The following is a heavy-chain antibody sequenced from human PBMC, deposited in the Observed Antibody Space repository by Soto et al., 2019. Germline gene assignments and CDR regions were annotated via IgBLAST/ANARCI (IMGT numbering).Heavy chain of an antibody. D-gene: IGHD2-15*01. CDR1: GFTFSYYY. CDR2: ISSSGSTI. CDR3: ARDRCGSGGSCFSGGAYYYGMDV. J-gene: IGHJ6*02. V-gene: IGHV3-11*01. Sequence: GGSLRLSCAASGFTFSYYYMSWIRQSPGKGLEWVSYISSSGSTIYYADSVKGRFTISRDNAKNSLYLQMNSLRAEDTAVYYCARDRCGSGGSCFSGGAYYYGMDVWGQGTTVTVSS.